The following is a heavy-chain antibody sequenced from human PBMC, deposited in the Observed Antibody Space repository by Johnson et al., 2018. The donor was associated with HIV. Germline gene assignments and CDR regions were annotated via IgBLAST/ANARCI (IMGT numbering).Heavy chain of an antibody. V-gene: IGHV3-30*04. CDR3: ARERGGSSGWSDALDV. CDR2: INLDGSST. J-gene: IGHJ3*01. Sequence: QVQLVESGGGVVQPGRSLRLSCAASGFTFSSYAMHWVRQAPGKGLEWLANINLDGSSTSYADSVKGRFTISRDNAENTLYLQMNSLRAEDTAVYYCARERGGSSGWSDALDVWGQGTMVIVSS. D-gene: IGHD6-19*01. CDR1: GFTFSSYA.